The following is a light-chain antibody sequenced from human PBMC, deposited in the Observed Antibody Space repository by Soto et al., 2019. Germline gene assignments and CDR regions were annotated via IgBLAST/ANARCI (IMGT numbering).Light chain of an antibody. CDR1: QSLL. Sequence: DIVMTQSPDSLVVSLGERATISCKSSQSLLTWYQHRPGQSPKMLIFWASARESGVPERFSGSGSETDFTLTISGLQPEDAAVYYCQQYYSDFFTFGQGTRLEIK. J-gene: IGKJ2*01. V-gene: IGKV4-1*01. CDR3: QQYYSDFFT. CDR2: WAS.